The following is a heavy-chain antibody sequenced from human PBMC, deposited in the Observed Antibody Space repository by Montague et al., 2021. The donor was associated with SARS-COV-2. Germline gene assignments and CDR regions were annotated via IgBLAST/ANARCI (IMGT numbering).Heavy chain of an antibody. Sequence: SETLSLTCAVSGGSISSSNWWCWARPPPGGGLEWVGVIYHSGSTNYNSSLTGRVTKSVDNSNNQFSLMLSSVTAAATAVYYCARGLITMVRGVPQRAFDIWGQGTMVTVSS. D-gene: IGHD3-10*01. J-gene: IGHJ3*02. CDR2: IYHSGST. CDR3: ARGLITMVRGVPQRAFDI. CDR1: GGSISSSNW. V-gene: IGHV4-4*02.